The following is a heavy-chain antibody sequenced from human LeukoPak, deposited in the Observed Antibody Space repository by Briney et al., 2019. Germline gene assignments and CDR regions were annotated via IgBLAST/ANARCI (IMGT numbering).Heavy chain of an antibody. J-gene: IGHJ6*02. V-gene: IGHV6-1*01. CDR3: ARQGAERGSIHV. Sequence: SQTLSLTCAISGDSISSNSATWNWIRQSPSRGLEWLGRTYYRSKWYNDYAVSVKSRITLNPDTSKNQFSLQLNSVTPEDTAVYYCARQGAERGSIHVWGQGTTVTISS. CDR2: TYYRSKWYN. D-gene: IGHD1-26*01. CDR1: GDSISSNSAT.